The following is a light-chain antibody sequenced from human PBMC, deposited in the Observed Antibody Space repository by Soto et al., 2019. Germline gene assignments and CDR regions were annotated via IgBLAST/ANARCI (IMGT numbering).Light chain of an antibody. J-gene: IGLJ1*01. CDR2: DVN. V-gene: IGLV2-14*01. CDR3: SSYTGSSTFV. CDR1: SSDVGGYNY. Sequence: QSVLTQPASVSGSPGQSITISCTGTSSDVGGYNYVSWYQQLPGKAPKLMIYDVNNRPSGVSNRFSGSKSGNTASLTISGLQAEDEADYYCSSYTGSSTFVFGTGTKLTVL.